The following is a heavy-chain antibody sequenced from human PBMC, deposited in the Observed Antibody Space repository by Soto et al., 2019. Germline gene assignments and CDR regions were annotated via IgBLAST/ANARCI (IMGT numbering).Heavy chain of an antibody. CDR1: GGSLSAYY. CDR2: INHSGST. V-gene: IGHV4-34*01. Sequence: SETLSLTCAVYGGSLSAYYWSGVRQPPGKGLEWLGKINHSGSTNYNPSLKSRVSISVDTSKNQFSLKLTSVTAADTAVYYCARGPVAVNFYYYTGLDVWGQGTTVPFSS. J-gene: IGHJ6*02. CDR3: ARGPVAVNFYYYTGLDV. D-gene: IGHD6-19*01.